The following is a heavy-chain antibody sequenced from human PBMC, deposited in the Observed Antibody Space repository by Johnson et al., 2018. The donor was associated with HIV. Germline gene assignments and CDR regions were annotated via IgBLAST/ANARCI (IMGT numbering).Heavy chain of an antibody. V-gene: IGHV3-15*01. CDR3: ARAMYTSGWSYDAFDI. D-gene: IGHD6-19*01. J-gene: IGHJ3*02. Sequence: VQLVESGGGLVKPGGSLRLSCAGSGFTFSNAWMTWVRQAPGKGLEWVGRIKSKTDGGTTDYAAPVKGRFTISRDDSKNTLYLHMNSLKSEDTAVYYCARAMYTSGWSYDAFDIWGQGTKVTVSS. CDR1: GFTFSNAW. CDR2: IKSKTDGGTT.